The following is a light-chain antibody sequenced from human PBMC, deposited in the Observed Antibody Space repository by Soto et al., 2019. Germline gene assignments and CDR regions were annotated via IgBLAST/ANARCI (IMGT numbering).Light chain of an antibody. CDR2: DVS. Sequence: EIVLTQSPGTLSLSPGERATLSCRSSHSVSSNYLAWYQQKPGQAPRLLIYDVSSRATGIPDRFSGSGSGTDLPLTISRLGPVDFAVYYCKQYGISPTFGQGTKVEIK. CDR1: HSVSSNY. V-gene: IGKV3-20*01. J-gene: IGKJ1*01. CDR3: KQYGISPT.